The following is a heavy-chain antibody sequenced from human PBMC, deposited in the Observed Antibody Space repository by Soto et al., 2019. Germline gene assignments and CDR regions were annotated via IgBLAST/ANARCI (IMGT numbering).Heavy chain of an antibody. J-gene: IGHJ6*02. CDR3: ARRKARYCSGGSCYYYYYGMDV. Sequence: ASVKVSCKASGYTFTSYGISWVRQAPGQGLEWMGWISAHNGNTNYAQKLQGRVTMTTDTSTSTAYMELRSLRSDDTAVYYCARRKARYCSGGSCYYYYYGMDVWGQGTTVTV. CDR1: GYTFTSYG. CDR2: ISAHNGNT. V-gene: IGHV1-18*04. D-gene: IGHD2-15*01.